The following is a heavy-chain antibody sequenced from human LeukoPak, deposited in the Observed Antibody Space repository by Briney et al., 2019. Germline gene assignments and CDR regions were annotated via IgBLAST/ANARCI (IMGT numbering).Heavy chain of an antibody. D-gene: IGHD4-23*01. CDR1: GGSISGYY. Sequence: RPSETLSLTCTVSGGSISGYYWNWIRQSPEKGLEWIGYISYSGGTNYNPSLRSRVTMSVDTSKNQFSLRLSSVTAADTAVYYCVRGFGGNAWWFDPWGQGTLVTVSS. J-gene: IGHJ5*02. CDR2: ISYSGGT. V-gene: IGHV4-59*08. CDR3: VRGFGGNAWWFDP.